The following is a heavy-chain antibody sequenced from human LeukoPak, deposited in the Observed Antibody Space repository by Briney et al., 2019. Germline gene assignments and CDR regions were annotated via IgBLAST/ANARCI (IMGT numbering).Heavy chain of an antibody. D-gene: IGHD6-13*01. CDR1: GGSISSGGYY. J-gene: IGHJ5*02. CDR3: AGYSSSWYQA. V-gene: IGHV4-30-2*01. CDR2: INHSGST. Sequence: SQTLSLTCTVSGGSISSGGYYWSWIRQPPGKGLEWIGEINHSGSTNYNPSLKSRVTISVDTSKNQFSLKLSSVTAADTAVYYCAGYSSSWYQAWGQGTLVTVSS.